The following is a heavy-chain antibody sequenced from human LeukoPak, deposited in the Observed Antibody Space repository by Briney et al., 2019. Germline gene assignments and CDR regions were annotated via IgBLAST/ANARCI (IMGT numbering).Heavy chain of an antibody. V-gene: IGHV4-59*01. Sequence: SETLSLTCTVSGGSISSYYWSWIRQPPGKGLEWIGYIYYSGSTNYNPSLKSRVTISVDTSKNQFSLKLSSVTAADTAVYYCARDPSGSYYSAFDIWGQGTMVTVSS. J-gene: IGHJ3*02. CDR2: IYYSGST. CDR3: ARDPSGSYYSAFDI. CDR1: GGSISSYY. D-gene: IGHD1-26*01.